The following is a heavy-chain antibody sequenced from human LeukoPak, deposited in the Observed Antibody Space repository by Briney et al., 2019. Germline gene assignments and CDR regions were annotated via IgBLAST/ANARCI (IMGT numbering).Heavy chain of an antibody. V-gene: IGHV3-21*01. J-gene: IGHJ6*02. CDR1: GFTFSSYT. CDR3: AREKWEPNHYYFGLDV. D-gene: IGHD1-26*01. Sequence: ASVKVSCKASGFTFSSYTMNWVRQAPGKGLEWVSCISVSSTHIYYADSVKGRFTISRDDAHNSLYLQMSSLRAEDTAIYYCAREKWEPNHYYFGLDVWGQGTTVTVSS. CDR2: ISVSSTHI.